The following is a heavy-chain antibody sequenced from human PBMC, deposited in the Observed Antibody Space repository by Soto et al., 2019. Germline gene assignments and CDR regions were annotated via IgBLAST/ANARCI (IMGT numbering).Heavy chain of an antibody. CDR1: GGTFSSYA. V-gene: IGHV1-69*13. Sequence: GASVNVSCKASGGTFSSYAISWVRQAPGQGLEWMGGIIPIFGTANYAQKFQGRVTITADESTSTAYMELSSLRSEDTAVYYCAREEYLRPDSSSWPPMKNYYYYGMDVWGQGTTVTVSS. CDR2: IIPIFGTA. CDR3: AREEYLRPDSSSWPPMKNYYYYGMDV. J-gene: IGHJ6*02. D-gene: IGHD6-13*01.